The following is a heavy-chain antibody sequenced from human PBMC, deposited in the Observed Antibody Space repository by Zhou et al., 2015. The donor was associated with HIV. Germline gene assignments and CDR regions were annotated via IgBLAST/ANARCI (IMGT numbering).Heavy chain of an antibody. CDR1: GGSFSDSE. Sequence: QVQLVQSGTEVKRPGSSVKVSCKASGGSFSDSEISWVRQAPGQGLEWMGRLIPTFDAENHAQKFRGRLTISADKSTGAVYMELSTLRSEDAAVYYCARGEAGRGYCSGGSCPLGAFDIWGQGTMVTVSS. D-gene: IGHD2-15*01. J-gene: IGHJ3*02. CDR2: LIPTFDAE. V-gene: IGHV1-69*06. CDR3: ARGEAGRGYCSGGSCPLGAFDI.